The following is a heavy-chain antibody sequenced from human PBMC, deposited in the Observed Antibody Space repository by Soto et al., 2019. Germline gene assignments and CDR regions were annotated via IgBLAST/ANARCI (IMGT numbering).Heavy chain of an antibody. D-gene: IGHD2-21*02. CDR1: GFPFSSYG. CDR2: IGAGGTYS. Sequence: GGSLRLSFAPPGFPFSSYGFNWVRQAQGKGLEWISYIGAGGTYSYYAASVKGRFTVSRDNAKNSLYLQMNSLRAEDTAIYYCAREELNCGGDCFALWGQGALVTVSS. V-gene: IGHV3-48*03. CDR3: AREELNCGGDCFAL. J-gene: IGHJ4*02.